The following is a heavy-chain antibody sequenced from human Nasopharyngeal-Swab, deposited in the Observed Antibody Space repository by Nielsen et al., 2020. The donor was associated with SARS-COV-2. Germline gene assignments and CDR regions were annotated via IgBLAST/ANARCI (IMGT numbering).Heavy chain of an antibody. CDR1: GFTFSDYY. CDR2: ISSSGTTM. V-gene: IGHV3-11*01. CDR3: AKDGDFWSGYYYYYGMDV. J-gene: IGHJ6*02. D-gene: IGHD3-3*01. Sequence: GESLKISCAASGFTFSDYYMSWIRQAPGRGLEWVSYISSSGTTMYYADSVRGRFTISRDNAENSLFLQMNSLRAEDTAVYYCAKDGDFWSGYYYYYGMDVWGQGTTVTVSS.